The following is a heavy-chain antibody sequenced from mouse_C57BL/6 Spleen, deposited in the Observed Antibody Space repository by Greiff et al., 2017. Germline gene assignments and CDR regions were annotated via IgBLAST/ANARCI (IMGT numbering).Heavy chain of an antibody. CDR2: FYPGSGSI. V-gene: IGHV1-62-2*01. Sequence: QVQLKQSGAELVKPGASVKLSCKASGYTFTEYTIHWVKQRSGQGLEWIGWFYPGSGSIKYNEKFKDKATLTADKSSSTVYMELSRLTSEDSAVYFCARHEDFPHYGRDAMDYWGQGTSVTVSS. J-gene: IGHJ4*01. D-gene: IGHD1-1*01. CDR3: ARHEDFPHYGRDAMDY. CDR1: GYTFTEYT.